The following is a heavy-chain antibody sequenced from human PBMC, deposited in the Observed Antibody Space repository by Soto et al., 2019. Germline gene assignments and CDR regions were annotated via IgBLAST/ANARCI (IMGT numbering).Heavy chain of an antibody. J-gene: IGHJ4*02. CDR2: ISGSGGST. D-gene: IGHD6-6*01. CDR1: GFTFSSYA. Sequence: GGSLRLSCAASGFTFSSYAMSWVRQAPGKGLEWVSAISGSGGSTYYADSVKGRFTTSRDNSKNTLYLQMNSLRAEDTAVYYCAKDLLSSSWPLDYWGQGTLVTVSS. CDR3: AKDLLSSSWPLDY. V-gene: IGHV3-23*01.